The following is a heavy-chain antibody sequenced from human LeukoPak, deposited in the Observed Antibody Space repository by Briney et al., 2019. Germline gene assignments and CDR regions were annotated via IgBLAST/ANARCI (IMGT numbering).Heavy chain of an antibody. CDR1: GYTFTGYY. Sequence: ASVKVSCKASGYTFTGYYMHGVREAPGQGRECMGWINPNSGGTNCAQKLQGRVTMTRDTSISTAYMELSRLRSDDTAVYYCARGGPSRSWRDFDYWGQGTLVTVSS. J-gene: IGHJ4*02. CDR2: INPNSGGT. CDR3: ARGGPSRSWRDFDY. V-gene: IGHV1-2*02. D-gene: IGHD6-13*01.